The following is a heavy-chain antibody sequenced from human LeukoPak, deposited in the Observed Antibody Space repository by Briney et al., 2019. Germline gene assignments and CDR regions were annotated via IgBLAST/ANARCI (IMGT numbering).Heavy chain of an antibody. CDR3: ARLAAAELYYFDY. Sequence: SSETLSLTCAVYGGSFSGYYWSWIRQPPGKGLEWIGSIYYSGSTYYNPSLKSRVTISVDTSKNQFSLKLSSVTAADTAVYYCARLAAAELYYFDYWGQGTLVTVSS. V-gene: IGHV4-34*01. CDR1: GGSFSGYY. J-gene: IGHJ4*02. D-gene: IGHD6-13*01. CDR2: IYYSGST.